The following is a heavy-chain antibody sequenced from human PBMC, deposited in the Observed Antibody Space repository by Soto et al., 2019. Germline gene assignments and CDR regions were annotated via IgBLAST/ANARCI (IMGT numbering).Heavy chain of an antibody. D-gene: IGHD6-19*01. CDR2: IYWDDNK. CDR3: AHSVVAGLGYYFDY. J-gene: IGHJ4*02. CDR1: GFSLSSTRVA. V-gene: IGHV2-5*02. Sequence: QITLKESGPTLVKPTQTLTLTCTFSGFSLSSTRVAVGCIRQPPGKALEWLALIYWDDNKRYSPFLKSRLTITQDTSKNQVVLTMTNMDPVDTATYYCAHSVVAGLGYYFDYWGQGTLVTVSS.